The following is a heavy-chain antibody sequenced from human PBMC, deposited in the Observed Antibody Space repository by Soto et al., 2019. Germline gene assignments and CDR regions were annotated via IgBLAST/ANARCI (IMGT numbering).Heavy chain of an antibody. CDR1: GCSITSYY. D-gene: IGHD3-3*01. J-gene: IGHJ6*02. V-gene: IGHV4-4*07. CDR3: ARDMRVFGGMDV. CDR2: TYVTGDS. Sequence: SETLSLTCTVSGCSITSYYWSWIRQPAGKGLEWIGRTYVTGDSNYSPSLKSRVTMSLDTSKNQFFLKLSSATAADTAVYYCARDMRVFGGMDVWGRGTTVTVSS.